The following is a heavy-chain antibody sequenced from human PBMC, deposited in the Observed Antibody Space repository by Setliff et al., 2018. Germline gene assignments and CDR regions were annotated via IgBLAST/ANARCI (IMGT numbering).Heavy chain of an antibody. D-gene: IGHD3-9*01. CDR3: ARGEAGYYEAFDI. Sequence: ASVKVSCKASGYPFISYDINWLRQAPGQGLEWMGWIGAYNGNTKYAQKFQGRVTLTTETSANTAYMELRSLRSDDTAVYYCARGEAGYYEAFDIWGQGTMVTVSS. CDR1: GYPFISYD. CDR2: IGAYNGNT. V-gene: IGHV1-18*01. J-gene: IGHJ3*02.